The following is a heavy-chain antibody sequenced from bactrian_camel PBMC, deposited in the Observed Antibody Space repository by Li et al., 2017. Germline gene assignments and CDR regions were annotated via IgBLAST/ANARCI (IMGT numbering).Heavy chain of an antibody. V-gene: IGHV3S40*01. D-gene: IGHD3*01. CDR3: AAGGRDCYSGPLIGDKYNY. CDR1: GDILGRNC. J-gene: IGHJ4*01. Sequence: VQLVESGGGSVQAGSSLKLSCTAAGDILGRNCMAWFRQAPGKEREGVAAIATYGSSTSYADSVKGRFTISQDTAKNTVYLQMNNLKPEDTGMYYCAAGGRDCYSGPLIGDKYNYWGQGTQVTVS. CDR2: IATYGSST.